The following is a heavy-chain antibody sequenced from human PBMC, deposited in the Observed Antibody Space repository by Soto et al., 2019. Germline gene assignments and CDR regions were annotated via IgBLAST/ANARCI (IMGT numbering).Heavy chain of an antibody. CDR1: GFTFSSYS. CDR2: ISSRSSYI. CDR3: ARGVAGPNNWFDP. J-gene: IGHJ5*02. D-gene: IGHD6-19*01. Sequence: EVQLVESGGGLVKPGGSLRLSCAASGFTFSSYSMNWVRQAPGKGLEWVSYISSRSSYIYYADSVKGRFTISRDNAKNSLYLQMNSLRAEDTAVYYCARGVAGPNNWFDPWGQVTLVTVSS. V-gene: IGHV3-21*01.